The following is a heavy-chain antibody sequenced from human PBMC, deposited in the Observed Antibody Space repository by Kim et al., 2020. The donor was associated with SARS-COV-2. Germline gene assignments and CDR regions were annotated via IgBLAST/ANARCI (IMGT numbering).Heavy chain of an antibody. CDR2: ISGSGGST. V-gene: IGHV3-23*01. Sequence: GGSLRLSCAASGFNFSSYAMSWVRQAPGKGLEWVSAISGSGGSTYYADSVKGRFTISRDNSKNTLYLQMNSLRAEDTAVYYCAKAISGSYYLRAFDIWGQGTMVTVSS. CDR3: AKAISGSYYLRAFDI. J-gene: IGHJ3*02. CDR1: GFNFSSYA. D-gene: IGHD1-26*01.